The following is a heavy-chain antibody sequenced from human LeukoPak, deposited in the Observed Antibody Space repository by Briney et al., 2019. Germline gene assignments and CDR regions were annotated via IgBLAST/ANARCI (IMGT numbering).Heavy chain of an antibody. V-gene: IGHV1-2*02. Sequence: ASVKVSCKASGYTFTGYYMHWVRQAPGQGLEWMGWINPNSGGTNYAQKFQGRVTMTRDTSISTAYMELSRLRSDDTAVYYVARAYGNKGAFDIWGQGTMVTVSS. CDR3: ARAYGNKGAFDI. D-gene: IGHD1/OR15-1a*01. CDR1: GYTFTGYY. CDR2: INPNSGGT. J-gene: IGHJ3*02.